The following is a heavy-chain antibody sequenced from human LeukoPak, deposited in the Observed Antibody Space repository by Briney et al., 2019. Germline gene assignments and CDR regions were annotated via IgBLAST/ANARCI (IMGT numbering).Heavy chain of an antibody. Sequence: PSETLSLTCAVYGGSFSGYYWSWIRQPPGKGLEWIGEINHSGSTNYNPSLKSRVTISVDTSKNQFSLKLSSVTAADTAVYYCARRNDYYGSGSYYTSISPWFDPWGQGTLVTVSS. J-gene: IGHJ5*02. D-gene: IGHD3-10*01. CDR2: INHSGST. CDR1: GGSFSGYY. CDR3: ARRNDYYGSGSYYTSISPWFDP. V-gene: IGHV4-34*01.